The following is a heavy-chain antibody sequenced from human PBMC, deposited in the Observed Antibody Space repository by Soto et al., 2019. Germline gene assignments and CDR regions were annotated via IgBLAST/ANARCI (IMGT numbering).Heavy chain of an antibody. J-gene: IGHJ4*02. CDR1: GYTFASYA. CDR3: ARDPPPPDC. Sequence: QVQLVQSGAEVKQPGASVKVSCKASGYTFASYAISWMRQAPGQGLEWMGWISAYNGNTNYAQKLQGIVTMTTDTPTRTAYMELSSLRSDDTAVYYCARDPPPPDCWGQGTLVTVTS. CDR2: ISAYNGNT. V-gene: IGHV1-18*01.